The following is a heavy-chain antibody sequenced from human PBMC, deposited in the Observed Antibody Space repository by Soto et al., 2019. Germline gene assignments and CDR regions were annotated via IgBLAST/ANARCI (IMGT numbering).Heavy chain of an antibody. Sequence: ASVKVSCKASGYTFTSYAMHWVRQAPGQRLEWMGWINAGNGNTKYSQKFQGRVTITRDTSASTAYMELSSLRSEDTAVYYCAREIRAVAGSDYFDYWGQGTLVTVSS. CDR3: AREIRAVAGSDYFDY. CDR1: GYTFTSYA. D-gene: IGHD6-19*01. V-gene: IGHV1-3*01. J-gene: IGHJ4*02. CDR2: INAGNGNT.